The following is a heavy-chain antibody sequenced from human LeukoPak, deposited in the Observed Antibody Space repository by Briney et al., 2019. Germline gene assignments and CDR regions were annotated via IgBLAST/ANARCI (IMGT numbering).Heavy chain of an antibody. CDR3: ARSHSSGWYGYYYYGMDV. V-gene: IGHV6-1*01. D-gene: IGHD6-19*01. J-gene: IGHJ6*02. CDR1: GDSVSSNSAA. CDR2: TYYRSKWYN. Sequence: SQTLTLPCAISGDSVSSNSAAWNWIRQSPSRGLEWLGRTYYRSKWYNDYAVSVKSRITINPDTSKNQFSLQLNSVTPEDTAVYYCARSHSSGWYGYYYYGMDVWGQGTGVRVSS.